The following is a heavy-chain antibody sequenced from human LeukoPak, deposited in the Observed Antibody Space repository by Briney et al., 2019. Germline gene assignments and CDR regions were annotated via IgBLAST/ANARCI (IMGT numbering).Heavy chain of an antibody. J-gene: IGHJ5*02. D-gene: IGHD2-15*01. V-gene: IGHV3-7*01. Sequence: GGSLRLSCAASGFTFRSYWMSWVRQAPGKGLEWVANMKLDGSEEYYVDSVKGRFTISSDNAKNSLYLQMNSLRVDDTAVYYCARWARYCSSGSCYSWFDPWGQGTLVTVST. CDR2: MKLDGSEE. CDR3: ARWARYCSSGSCYSWFDP. CDR1: GFTFRSYW.